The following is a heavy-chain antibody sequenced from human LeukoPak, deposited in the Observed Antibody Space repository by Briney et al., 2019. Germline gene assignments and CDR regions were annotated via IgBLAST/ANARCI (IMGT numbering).Heavy chain of an antibody. D-gene: IGHD6-19*01. V-gene: IGHV4-38-2*02. CDR1: GYSISSGYY. CDR2: IYPSGDT. J-gene: IGHJ3*02. CDR3: ARGLMSSSGWYSAFDI. Sequence: SETLSPTCTVSGYSISSGYYWGRVRQPPGKGLEWIGTIYPSGDTYYNPSLKSRVTISVDTSKNQFSLKLSSVTAADTAVYYCARGLMSSSGWYSAFDIWGQGTMVTVSS.